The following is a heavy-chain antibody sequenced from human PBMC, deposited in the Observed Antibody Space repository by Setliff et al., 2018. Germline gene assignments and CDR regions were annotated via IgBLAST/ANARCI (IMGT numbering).Heavy chain of an antibody. V-gene: IGHV4-34*01. CDR1: GGSFSGNY. Sequence: PSATLSLTCAVYGGSFSGNYWSWIRQPPGKGLEWIGEINHSGSTNYNPSLKSRVTLSVDTSKNQFSLKLSSVTAADTAVYYCARGLGLSPSYYFDYWGQGTLVTVSS. CDR3: ARGLGLSPSYYFDY. D-gene: IGHD7-27*01. J-gene: IGHJ4*02. CDR2: INHSGST.